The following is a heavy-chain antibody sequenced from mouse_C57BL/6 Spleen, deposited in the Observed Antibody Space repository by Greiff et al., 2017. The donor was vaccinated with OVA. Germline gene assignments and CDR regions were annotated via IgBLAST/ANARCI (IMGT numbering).Heavy chain of an antibody. J-gene: IGHJ3*01. Sequence: EVQLQQSGAELVRPGASVKLSCTASGFNIKDDYMHWVKQRPEQGLEWIGWIDPENGDTEYASKFQGKATITADTSSNTAYLQLSSLTSEDTAVYYCTILGQLRLRGFAYWGQGTLVTVSA. V-gene: IGHV14-4*01. CDR2: IDPENGDT. CDR1: GFNIKDDY. D-gene: IGHD3-2*02. CDR3: TILGQLRLRGFAY.